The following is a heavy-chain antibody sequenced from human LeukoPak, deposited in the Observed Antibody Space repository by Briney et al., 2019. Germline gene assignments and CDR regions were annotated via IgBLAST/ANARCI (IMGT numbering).Heavy chain of an antibody. CDR2: INHSGST. CDR3: ARGQWYGDYGLDY. D-gene: IGHD4-17*01. Sequence: PSETLSLTCAVYGGSLSGYYWSWIRQPPGKGLEWIGEINHSGSTNYNPSLKSRVTISVDTSKNQFSLKLSSVTAADTAVYYCARGQWYGDYGLDYWGQGTLVTVSS. CDR1: GGSLSGYY. J-gene: IGHJ4*02. V-gene: IGHV4-34*01.